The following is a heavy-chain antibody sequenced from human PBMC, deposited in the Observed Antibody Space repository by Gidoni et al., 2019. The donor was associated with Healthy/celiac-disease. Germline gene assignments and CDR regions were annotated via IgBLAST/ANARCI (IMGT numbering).Heavy chain of an antibody. CDR1: GSTFSSYA. CDR2: IIPILGIA. CDR3: ARDCRSGGSCYLDY. V-gene: IGHV1-69*04. D-gene: IGHD2-15*01. Sequence: QVQLVQSGAEVKKPGSSVTVSCKSSGSTFSSYAISWVRQAPGQGLEWMGRIIPILGIANYAQKFQGRVTITADKSTSTAYMELSSLRSEDTAVYYCARDCRSGGSCYLDYWGQGTLVTVSS. J-gene: IGHJ4*02.